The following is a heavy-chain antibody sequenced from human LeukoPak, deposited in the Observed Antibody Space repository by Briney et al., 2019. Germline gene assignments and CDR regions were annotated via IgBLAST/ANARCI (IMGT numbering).Heavy chain of an antibody. D-gene: IGHD3-3*01. Sequence: PGGSLRLSCAASGFTFSTYAMSWVRQAAGKGLEWVSLISGSGGGTYYADSVKGRFTISRDNSKNTLYLQLNSLRAEDTAVYYCAKEGIFGVVISKDLPKRETPWFYYYMDVWGKGTTVTVSS. CDR2: ISGSGGGT. CDR3: AKEGIFGVVISKDLPKRETPWFYYYMDV. V-gene: IGHV3-23*01. J-gene: IGHJ6*03. CDR1: GFTFSTYA.